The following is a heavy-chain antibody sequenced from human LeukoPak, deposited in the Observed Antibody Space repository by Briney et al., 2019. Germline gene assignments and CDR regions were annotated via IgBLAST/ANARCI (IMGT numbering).Heavy chain of an antibody. CDR2: INPSGGST. Sequence: ASVKVSCKASGYTFTGYYMHWVRQAPGQGLEWMGIINPSGGSTSYAQKFQGRVTMTRDTSTSTVYMELSSLRSEDTAVYYCASPTSDIVVVPAAITSGNYYYGMDVWGQGTAVTVSS. V-gene: IGHV1-46*01. J-gene: IGHJ6*02. CDR3: ASPTSDIVVVPAAITSGNYYYGMDV. CDR1: GYTFTGYY. D-gene: IGHD2-2*02.